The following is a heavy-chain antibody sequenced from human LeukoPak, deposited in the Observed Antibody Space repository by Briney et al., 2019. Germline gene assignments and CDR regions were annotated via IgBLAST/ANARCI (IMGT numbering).Heavy chain of an antibody. CDR2: IYYSGST. CDR3: ARLGRVWFGELLGFDY. J-gene: IGHJ4*02. Sequence: PSETLSLTCTVSGGSISSYYWSWIRQPPGKGLEWIGYIYYSGSTNYNPSLKSRVTISVDTSKNQFSLKVSSVTAADTAVYYCARLGRVWFGELLGFDYWGQGTLVTVSS. V-gene: IGHV4-59*08. D-gene: IGHD3-10*01. CDR1: GGSISSYY.